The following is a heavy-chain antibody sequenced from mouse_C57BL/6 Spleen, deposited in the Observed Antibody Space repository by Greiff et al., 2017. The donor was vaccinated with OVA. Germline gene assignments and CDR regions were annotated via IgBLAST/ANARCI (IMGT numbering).Heavy chain of an antibody. D-gene: IGHD2-3*01. CDR1: GFTFSDYG. CDR2: ISSGSSTI. CDR3: ARGDGQGYFDV. J-gene: IGHJ1*03. Sequence: VQLKESGGGLVKPGGSLKLSCAASGFTFSDYGMHWVRQAPEKGLEWVAYISSGSSTIYYADTVKGRFTISRDNAKNTLFLQMTSLRSEDTAMYYCARGDGQGYFDVWGTGTTVTVSS. V-gene: IGHV5-17*01.